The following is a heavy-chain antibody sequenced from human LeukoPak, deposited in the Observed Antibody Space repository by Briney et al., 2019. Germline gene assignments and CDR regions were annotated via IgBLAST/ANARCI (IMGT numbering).Heavy chain of an antibody. CDR2: IIPILGIA. CDR1: GGTFSSYA. CDR3: ATAAYSSGWLDY. Sequence: SVKVSCKASGGTFSSYAISWVRQAPGQGLEWMGRIIPILGIANYAQKFQGRVTITADKSTSTAYMELSSLRSEDTGVYYCATAAYSSGWLDYWGQGTLVTVSS. J-gene: IGHJ4*02. V-gene: IGHV1-69*04. D-gene: IGHD6-19*01.